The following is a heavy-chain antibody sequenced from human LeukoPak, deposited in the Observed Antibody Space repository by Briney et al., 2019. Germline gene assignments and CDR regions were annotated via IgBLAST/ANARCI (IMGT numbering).Heavy chain of an antibody. CDR2: IYYSGNT. CDR3: ASNGYCSGGSCYWGHDY. Sequence: SETLSLTCTVSGGSISSIDYYWGWIRQPPGKGLEWIGSIYYSGNTYDNPSLKSRVTISVDTSKNQFSLKLSSVTAADTAVYYCASNGYCSGGSCYWGHDYWGQGTLVTVSS. D-gene: IGHD2-15*01. CDR1: GGSISSIDYY. V-gene: IGHV4-39*07. J-gene: IGHJ4*02.